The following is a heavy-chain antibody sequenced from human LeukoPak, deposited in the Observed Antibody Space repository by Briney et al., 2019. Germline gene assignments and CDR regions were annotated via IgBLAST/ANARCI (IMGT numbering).Heavy chain of an antibody. Sequence: GGSLRLSCAASGFTFSSYAMSWVRQAPGKGLEWVSAISGSGGSTYYADSVKGRFTISRDSSKNTLYLQMNSLRAEDTAVYYCAKDPGTYSFYYYYYGMDVWGQGTTVTVSS. J-gene: IGHJ6*02. CDR3: AKDPGTYSFYYYYYGMDV. V-gene: IGHV3-23*01. CDR2: ISGSGGST. D-gene: IGHD1-26*01. CDR1: GFTFSSYA.